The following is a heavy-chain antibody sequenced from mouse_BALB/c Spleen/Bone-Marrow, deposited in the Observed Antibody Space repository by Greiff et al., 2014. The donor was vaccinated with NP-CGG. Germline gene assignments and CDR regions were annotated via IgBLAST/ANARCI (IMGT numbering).Heavy chain of an antibody. V-gene: IGHV1S130*01. J-gene: IGHJ2*01. CDR1: GYTFNSSW. Sequence: QVQLRQSGSVLVRPGASVKLSCTASGYTFNSSWMHWAKQRPGQGLEWIGEIHPNSGNTNYNEKYKGKATMTVDTSSITAYVELSRLTSEYSAVYYFANYYGRSSYWGQGTTLTVSS. CDR3: ANYYGRSSY. CDR2: IHPNSGNT. D-gene: IGHD1-1*01.